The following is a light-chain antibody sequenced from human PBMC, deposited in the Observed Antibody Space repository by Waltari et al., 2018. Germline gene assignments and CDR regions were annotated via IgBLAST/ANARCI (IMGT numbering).Light chain of an antibody. CDR1: TSDIGFYNY. CDR2: DVS. Sequence: QSALTQPASVSEPPGQSITISCTGTTSDIGFYNYVSWYQQHPGKAPKLMIYDVSEPASGASHRFSGSKNFNPGSLTISRRRAEGEADNYCNSCAGRSSLVFGVWTKL. V-gene: IGLV2-14*03. CDR3: NSCAGRSSLV. J-gene: IGLJ2*01.